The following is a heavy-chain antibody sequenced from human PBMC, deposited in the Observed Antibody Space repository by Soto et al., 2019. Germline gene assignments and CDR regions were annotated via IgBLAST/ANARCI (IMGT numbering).Heavy chain of an antibody. CDR1: GGSISSYY. D-gene: IGHD3-10*01. CDR2: IYYSGST. V-gene: IGHV4-59*01. Sequence: QVQLQESGPGLVKPSETLSLTCTVSGGSISSYYWSWIRQPPGKGLEWIGYIYYSGSTNYNPSLKTRVTISVDTSKNHFSLKLSSVTAADTAVYYCARGLLYSHGSGRLDYWGQGTLDTVSS. CDR3: ARGLLYSHGSGRLDY. J-gene: IGHJ4*02.